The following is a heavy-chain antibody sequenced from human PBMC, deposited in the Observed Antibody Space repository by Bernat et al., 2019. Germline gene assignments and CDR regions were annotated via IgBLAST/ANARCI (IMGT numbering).Heavy chain of an antibody. J-gene: IGHJ4*02. CDR2: IYYSGTT. D-gene: IGHD5-12*01. Sequence: QLQLQESGPGLVKPSETLSLTCTVSGISITSSSSYWGWIRQPPGKRLEWIGAIYYSGTTYYNPSLKSRVTMSVDASSNQFSLKVNALTAADTAVYYCARHLRQSGNTPGYWGQGTLVTVSS. CDR3: ARHLRQSGNTPGY. V-gene: IGHV4-39*01. CDR1: GISITSSSSY.